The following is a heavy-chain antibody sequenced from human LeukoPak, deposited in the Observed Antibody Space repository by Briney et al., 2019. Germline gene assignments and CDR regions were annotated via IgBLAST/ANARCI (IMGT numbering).Heavy chain of an antibody. CDR2: IKQDGSEK. V-gene: IGHV3-7*03. CDR1: GFTFSDYY. Sequence: GGSLRLSCAASGFTFSDYYMSWVRQAPGKGLEWVANIKQDGSEKYYVDSVKGRFTISRDNAKNSLYLQMNSLRAEDTAVYYCARGSSSWYGSRLWFDPWGQGTLVTVSS. D-gene: IGHD6-13*01. J-gene: IGHJ5*02. CDR3: ARGSSSWYGSRLWFDP.